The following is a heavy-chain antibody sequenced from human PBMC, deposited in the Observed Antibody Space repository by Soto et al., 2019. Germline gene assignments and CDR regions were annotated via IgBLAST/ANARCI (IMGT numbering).Heavy chain of an antibody. J-gene: IGHJ4*02. CDR3: AKGQKWELPFDY. V-gene: IGHV3-23*01. D-gene: IGHD1-26*01. CDR2: FSGTTSST. CDR1: GFIFSSYA. Sequence: PGGSLRLSCAASGFIFSSYAMSWVRQAPGKGLEWVSAFSGTTSSTYYAASVKGRFTISRDNSKNTLYLQMNSLKAEDMAVYYCAKGQKWELPFDYWGQGALVTVSS.